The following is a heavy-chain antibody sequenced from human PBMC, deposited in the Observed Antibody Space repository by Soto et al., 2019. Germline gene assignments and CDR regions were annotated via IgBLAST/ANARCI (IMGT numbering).Heavy chain of an antibody. J-gene: IGHJ4*02. CDR2: IYYSGST. CDR1: GGSISSGGYY. V-gene: IGHV4-31*03. CDR3: ARDQGATTPFDY. D-gene: IGHD1-1*01. Sequence: PSETLSLTCTVSGGSISSGGYYWSWIRQHPGKGLEWIGYIYYSGSTYYNPSLKSRVTISVDTSKNQFSLKLSSVTATDTAVYYCARDQGATTPFDYWGQGTLVTVSS.